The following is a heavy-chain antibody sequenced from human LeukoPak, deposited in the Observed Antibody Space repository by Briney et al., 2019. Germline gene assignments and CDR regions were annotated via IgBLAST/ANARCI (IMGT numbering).Heavy chain of an antibody. D-gene: IGHD3-22*01. J-gene: IGHJ4*02. CDR3: ASLDSSGDSFDY. V-gene: IGHV3-30*19. CDR2: VWYDGSYK. CDR1: GFTFSSYG. Sequence: GTSLRLSCAASGFTFSSYGMHWVRQAPGKGLEWVAVVWYDGSYKYYADSVKGRFTISRDNSKNTLYLQMNSLRAEDTAVYYCASLDSSGDSFDYWGQGTLVTVSS.